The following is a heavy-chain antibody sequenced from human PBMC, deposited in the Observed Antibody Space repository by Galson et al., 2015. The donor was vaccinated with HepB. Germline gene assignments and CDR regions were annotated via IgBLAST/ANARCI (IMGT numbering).Heavy chain of an antibody. CDR2: IYYCGST. Sequence: TLSLTCTVSGGSISSYYWSWIRQPPGKGLEWIGYIYYCGSTNYNPSLKSRVTISVDTSKNQFSLKLSSVTAADTAVYYCARVPDGYNFFYFDYWGQGTLVTVSS. CDR3: ARVPDGYNFFYFDY. J-gene: IGHJ4*02. CDR1: GGSISSYY. V-gene: IGHV4-59*01. D-gene: IGHD5-24*01.